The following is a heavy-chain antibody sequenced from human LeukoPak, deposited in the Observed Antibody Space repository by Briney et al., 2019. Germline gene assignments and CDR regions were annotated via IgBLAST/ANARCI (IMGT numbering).Heavy chain of an antibody. CDR2: INPNSGGT. D-gene: IGHD2/OR15-2a*01. Sequence: ASVKVSCKASGYTFTGYYMHWVRQAPGQGLEWMGWINPNSGGTNYAQKFQGRVTMTRDTSISTAYMELSRLRSDDTAVYYCARDRTSTPWLFDYWGQGTLVTVSS. V-gene: IGHV1-2*02. CDR1: GYTFTGYY. CDR3: ARDRTSTPWLFDY. J-gene: IGHJ4*02.